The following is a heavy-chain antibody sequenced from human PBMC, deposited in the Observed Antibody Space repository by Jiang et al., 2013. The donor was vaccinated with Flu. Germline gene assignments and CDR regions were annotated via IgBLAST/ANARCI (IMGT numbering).Heavy chain of an antibody. V-gene: IGHV3-13*01. CDR3: ARGGYCGANTCPYYLDY. CDR2: IGPSYDT. J-gene: IGHJ4*02. Sequence: VQLVESGGGLVQPGGSLRLSCAASGFTLSSYDMHWVRQATGKGLEWVSAIGPSYDTYYPGSVKGRFSISRENAKNSLYLQMNSLRAEDTAVYYCARGGYCGANTCPYYLDYWGQGTLVTVSS. D-gene: IGHD2-21*01. CDR1: GFTLSSYD.